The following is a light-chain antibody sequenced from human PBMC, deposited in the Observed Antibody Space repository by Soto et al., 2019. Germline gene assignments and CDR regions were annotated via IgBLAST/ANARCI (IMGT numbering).Light chain of an antibody. CDR3: QYYGSSPWT. J-gene: IGKJ1*01. Sequence: EIALTQSAGTLSLSPGERGTLPCRASQSVSSNYLDWYQQKSGQAPSLLIYSAFSRATGIPHSFSGSGSGTDFPLTISRLEPEDFAVYYFQYYGSSPWTFGQGTKVEIK. V-gene: IGKV3-20*01. CDR1: QSVSSNY. CDR2: SAF.